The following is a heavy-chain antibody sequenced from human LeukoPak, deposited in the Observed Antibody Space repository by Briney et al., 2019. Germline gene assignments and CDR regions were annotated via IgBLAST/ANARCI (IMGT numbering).Heavy chain of an antibody. CDR1: GYSFTSYW. V-gene: IGHV5-51*01. CDR3: ARRGEAMDPFDY. D-gene: IGHD5-18*01. J-gene: IGHJ4*02. Sequence: PGESLKISCKDSGYSFTSYWIGWVRQMPWKGLEWMGIIYPGDSDTRYSPSFQGQVTISADKSINTAYLQWSSLKASDTAIYYCARRGEAMDPFDYWGQGTLVTVSS. CDR2: IYPGDSDT.